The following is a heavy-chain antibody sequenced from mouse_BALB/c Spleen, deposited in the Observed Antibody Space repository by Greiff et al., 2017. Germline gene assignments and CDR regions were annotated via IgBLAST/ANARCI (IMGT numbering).Heavy chain of an antibody. CDR2: ISDGGSYT. CDR1: GFTFSDYY. V-gene: IGHV5-4*02. CDR3: ARDYYGSSYRFAY. D-gene: IGHD1-1*01. Sequence: EVQGVESGGGLVKPGGSLKLSCAASGFTFSDYYMDWVRQTPEKRLEWVATISDGGSYTYYPDSVKGRFTISRDNAKNNLYLQMSSLKSEDTAMYYCARDYYGSSYRFAYWGQGTLVTVSA. J-gene: IGHJ3*01.